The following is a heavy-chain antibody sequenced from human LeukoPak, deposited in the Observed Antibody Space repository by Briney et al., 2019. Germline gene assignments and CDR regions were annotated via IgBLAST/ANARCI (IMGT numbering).Heavy chain of an antibody. CDR3: AKDGEDGSGYWCYFDY. V-gene: IGHV3-23*01. J-gene: IGHJ4*02. Sequence: GGSLRLSCAASGFTFSSYAMSWVRQAPGKGLEWVSAISGSGGSTYYADSVKGRFTISRDNSKNTLYLQMNSLRAEDTAVYYCAKDGEDGSGYWCYFDYWGQGTLVTVSS. CDR1: GFTFSSYA. D-gene: IGHD3-22*01. CDR2: ISGSGGST.